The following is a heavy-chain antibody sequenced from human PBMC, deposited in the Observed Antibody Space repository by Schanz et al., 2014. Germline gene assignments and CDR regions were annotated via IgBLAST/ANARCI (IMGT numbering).Heavy chain of an antibody. V-gene: IGHV1-46*03. CDR3: AGAFDSSGYYFDY. D-gene: IGHD3-22*01. CDR1: GYTLSAYS. J-gene: IGHJ4*02. CDR2: VNPSVRGT. Sequence: QVQLIQSGAEVKKPGASVKVSCTASGYTLSAYSLHWVRQAPGQGLEWMGIVNPSVRGTHFAREFQGRVTVTSDTSTSTVYMELSGLRSEDTAVYYCAGAFDSSGYYFDYWGQGTLVTVSS.